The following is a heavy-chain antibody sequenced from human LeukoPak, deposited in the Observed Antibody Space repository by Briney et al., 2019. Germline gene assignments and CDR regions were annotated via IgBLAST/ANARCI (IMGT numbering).Heavy chain of an antibody. CDR1: GGSISSSSYY. J-gene: IGHJ4*02. Sequence: SETLSLTCTVSGGSISSSSYYRGWIRQPPGKGLEWIGSIYYSGSTYYNPSLKSRVTISVDTSKNQFSLKLSSVTAADTAVYYCARGGSPYDSSGYYWGYYFDYWGQGTLVTVSS. CDR3: ARGGSPYDSSGYYWGYYFDY. CDR2: IYYSGST. D-gene: IGHD3-22*01. V-gene: IGHV4-39*07.